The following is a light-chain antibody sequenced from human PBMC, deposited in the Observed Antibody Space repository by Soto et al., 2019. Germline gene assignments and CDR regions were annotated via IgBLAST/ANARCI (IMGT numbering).Light chain of an antibody. Sequence: SALTQPASVSGSPGQSITISCTGTSSDIGSYNYLSWYQHHPGKTPRLIIFEVSHRPSGISDRFSASKSANTASLTISGLLAVDEARYYCSSYTTSNTWVFGGGTKLTVL. CDR3: SSYTTSNTWV. V-gene: IGLV2-14*01. CDR2: EVS. CDR1: SSDIGSYNY. J-gene: IGLJ3*02.